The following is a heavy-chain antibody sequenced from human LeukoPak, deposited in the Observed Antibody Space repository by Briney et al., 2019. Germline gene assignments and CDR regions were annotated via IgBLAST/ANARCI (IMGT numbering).Heavy chain of an antibody. CDR3: ARLSGSRDFDY. J-gene: IGHJ4*02. Sequence: GGSLRLSCAASGFTFSNYGMHWVRQAPGKGLEWVAGMSYDGSDKYHADSVKGRFTISRDNAKNSLYLQMNSLRAEDTAVYYCARLSGSRDFDYWGQGTLVTVSS. CDR2: MSYDGSDK. D-gene: IGHD3-10*01. V-gene: IGHV3-30*03. CDR1: GFTFSNYG.